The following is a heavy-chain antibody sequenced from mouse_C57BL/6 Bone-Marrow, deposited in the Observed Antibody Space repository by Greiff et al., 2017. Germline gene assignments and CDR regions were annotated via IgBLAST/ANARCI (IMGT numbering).Heavy chain of an antibody. V-gene: IGHV7-1*01. Sequence: EVKVVESGGGLVQSGRSLRLSCATSGFTFSDFYMEWVRQAPGKGLEWIAASRNKANDYTTEYSASVKGRFIVSRDTSQSILYLQMNALRAEDTAIYYCARDGYDGYSFAYWGQGTLVTVSA. D-gene: IGHD2-3*01. J-gene: IGHJ3*01. CDR1: GFTFSDFY. CDR3: ARDGYDGYSFAY. CDR2: SRNKANDYTT.